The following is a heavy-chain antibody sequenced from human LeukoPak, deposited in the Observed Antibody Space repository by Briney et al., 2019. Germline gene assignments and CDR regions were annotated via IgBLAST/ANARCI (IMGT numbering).Heavy chain of an antibody. D-gene: IGHD3-3*01. CDR1: GFTFSSYN. V-gene: IGHV3-21*01. CDR3: ASGVNYFDY. J-gene: IGHJ4*02. CDR2: ISSRSSYI. Sequence: GGSLRLSCAASGFTFSSYNMKWVRQAPGKGLEWVSSISSRSSYIFYADSVKRRFTISRDNAKKSLYLQMNSLRAEATAVYYCASGVNYFDYWGQGTLVTVSS.